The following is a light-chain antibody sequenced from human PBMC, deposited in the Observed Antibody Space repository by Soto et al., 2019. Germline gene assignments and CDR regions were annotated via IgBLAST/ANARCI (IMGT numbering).Light chain of an antibody. CDR2: GAS. CDR3: KEYGSSPER. CDR1: QSVSNNY. J-gene: IGKJ3*01. Sequence: VVLKHSPGTLSLTPRERATLSCRASQSVSNNYLAWYQQKPGQDPRILIYGASSRATGIQDRFSGSGSGTDFTLTISRLAPEDFAVYYCKEYGSSPERFGHGTIVDIK. V-gene: IGKV3-20*01.